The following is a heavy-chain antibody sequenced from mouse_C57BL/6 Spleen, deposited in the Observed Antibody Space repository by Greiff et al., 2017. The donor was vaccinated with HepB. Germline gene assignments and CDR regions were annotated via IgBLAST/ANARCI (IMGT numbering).Heavy chain of an antibody. J-gene: IGHJ4*01. Sequence: QVQLQQPGAELVKPGASVKVSCKASGYTFTSYWMHWVKQRPGQGLEWIGRIHPSDSDTNYNQKFKGKATLTVDKSSSTAYMQLSSLTSEDSAVYYCAAVFSYDAMDYWGQGTSVTVSS. CDR2: IHPSDSDT. CDR3: AAVFSYDAMDY. D-gene: IGHD2-12*01. CDR1: GYTFTSYW. V-gene: IGHV1-74*01.